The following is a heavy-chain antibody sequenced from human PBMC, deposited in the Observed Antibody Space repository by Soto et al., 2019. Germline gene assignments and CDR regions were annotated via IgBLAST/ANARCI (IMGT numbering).Heavy chain of an antibody. CDR3: AREYWNQEFDY. V-gene: IGHV4-59*01. Sequence: KASETLSLTCTVSGGSISSYYWSWIRQPPGKGLEWIGYIYYSGSTNYNPSLKSRVTISVDTSKNQFSLKLSSVTAADTAVYYCAREYWNQEFDYWGQGTLVTVSS. CDR2: IYYSGST. D-gene: IGHD1-1*01. J-gene: IGHJ4*02. CDR1: GGSISSYY.